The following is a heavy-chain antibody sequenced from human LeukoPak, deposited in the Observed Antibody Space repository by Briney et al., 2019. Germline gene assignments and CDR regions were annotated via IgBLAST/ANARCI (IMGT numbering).Heavy chain of an antibody. Sequence: ASVKVSCKVSGYTLTELSMRWVRQAPGKGLEWMGGFDAEDGETNYAQKLQGRVTMTEDTSTDTAYMELSSLRSEDTAVYYCAKDQGRSSTTRRYYYYYMDVWGEGTTVTISS. CDR2: FDAEDGET. CDR3: AKDQGRSSTTRRYYYYYMDV. J-gene: IGHJ6*03. V-gene: IGHV1-24*01. D-gene: IGHD2-2*01. CDR1: GYTLTELS.